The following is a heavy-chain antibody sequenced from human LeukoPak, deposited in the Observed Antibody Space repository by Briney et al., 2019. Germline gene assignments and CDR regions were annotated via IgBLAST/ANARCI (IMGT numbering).Heavy chain of an antibody. CDR3: VRAQRRYCSYDLDL. Sequence: GGSLKLSWAAPAFTDTTNRRHWVRQAPGKGLEDVSAISSNGVDTYYANSVKGRFIVARDNAKSSLYLHMNSLIEEVTVFYYCVRAQRRYCSYDLDLWGQGTLVTVSS. V-gene: IGHV3-64*04. D-gene: IGHD5-12*01. J-gene: IGHJ4*02. CDR2: ISSNGVDT. CDR1: AFTDTTNR.